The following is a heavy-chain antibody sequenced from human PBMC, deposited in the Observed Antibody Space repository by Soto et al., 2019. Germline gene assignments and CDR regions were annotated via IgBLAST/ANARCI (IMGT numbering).Heavy chain of an antibody. J-gene: IGHJ6*02. Sequence: QVQLVESGGGVVQPGRSLRLSCAASGFTFSSYGMHWVRQAPGKGLEWVAVIWYDGSNKYYADSVKGRFTVSRDHSKNTLYLQMNSLRAEDTAVYYCARPLTTMTPLFGMDVWGQGTTVTVSS. CDR2: IWYDGSNK. CDR1: GFTFSSYG. D-gene: IGHD3-10*01. V-gene: IGHV3-33*01. CDR3: ARPLTTMTPLFGMDV.